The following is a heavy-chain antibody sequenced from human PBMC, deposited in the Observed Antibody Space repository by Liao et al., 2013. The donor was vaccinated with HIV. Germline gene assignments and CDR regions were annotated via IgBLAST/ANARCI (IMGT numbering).Heavy chain of an antibody. CDR1: GGSISSSNYY. CDR2: IYYSGST. CDR3: ASPSRDVWAFDI. D-gene: IGHD5-24*01. J-gene: IGHJ3*02. Sequence: QLQLQESGPGLVKPSETLSLTCTVSGGSISSSNYYWGWIRQPPGKGLEWIGSIYYSGSTYYKSSLKSRVTISLDTSKNQFSLKLSSVTAADTAVYYCASPSRDVWAFDIWGQGTMVTVSS. V-gene: IGHV4-39*07.